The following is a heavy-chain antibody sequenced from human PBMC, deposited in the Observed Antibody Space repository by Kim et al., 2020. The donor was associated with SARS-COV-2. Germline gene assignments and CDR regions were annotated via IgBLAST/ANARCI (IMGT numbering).Heavy chain of an antibody. Sequence: GGSLRLSCAASGFTFSSYSMNWVRQAPGKGLEWVSSISSSSSYIYYADSVKGRFTISRDNAKNSLYLQMNSLRAEDTAVYYCARGSYGGWLPKEEFDYWGQGTLVTVSS. D-gene: IGHD5-12*01. CDR1: GFTFSSYS. CDR3: ARGSYGGWLPKEEFDY. J-gene: IGHJ4*02. V-gene: IGHV3-21*01. CDR2: ISSSSSYI.